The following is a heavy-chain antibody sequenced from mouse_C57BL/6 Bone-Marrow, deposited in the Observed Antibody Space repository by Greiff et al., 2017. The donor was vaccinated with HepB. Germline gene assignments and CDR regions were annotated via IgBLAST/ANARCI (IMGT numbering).Heavy chain of an antibody. CDR1: GYTFTSYW. CDR2: IHPNSGST. CDR3: ARTTMITRFAY. V-gene: IGHV1-64*01. D-gene: IGHD2-4*01. Sequence: QVQLQQPGAELVKPGASVKLSCKASGYTFTSYWLHWVKQRPGQGLEWIGMIHPNSGSTNYNEKFKSKATLTVDKSSSTAYMQLSSLTSEDSAVYYCARTTMITRFAYWGQGTLVTVSA. J-gene: IGHJ3*01.